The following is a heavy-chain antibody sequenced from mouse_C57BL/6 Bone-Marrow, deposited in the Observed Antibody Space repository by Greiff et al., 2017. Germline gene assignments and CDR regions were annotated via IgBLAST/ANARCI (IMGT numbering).Heavy chain of an antibody. J-gene: IGHJ3*01. CDR2: INPYNGGT. CDR1: GYTFTDYY. CDR3: ARAGYGVAWFDY. Sequence: VQLQQSGPVLVKPGASVKMSCKASGYTFTDYYMNWVKQSHGKGLEWIGDINPYNGGTSYNQKFKGKATLTVDKSSSTAYMELNSLTSEDSAVYYCARAGYGVAWFDYWGQGTMVTVSA. D-gene: IGHD2-2*01. V-gene: IGHV1-19*01.